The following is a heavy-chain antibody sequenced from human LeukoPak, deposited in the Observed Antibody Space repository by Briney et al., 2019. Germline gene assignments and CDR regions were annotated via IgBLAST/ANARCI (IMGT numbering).Heavy chain of an antibody. J-gene: IGHJ4*02. CDR2: INAGNGNT. CDR1: GYTFTSYA. CDR3: ARDPRYSSSWYLDY. Sequence: GASVKVSCKASGYTFTSYAMHWVRQAPGQRLEWMGWINAGNGNTKYSQKFQGRVTITRDTSASTAYMELSSLRSDDTAVYYCARDPRYSSSWYLDYWGQGTLVTVSS. V-gene: IGHV1-3*01. D-gene: IGHD6-13*01.